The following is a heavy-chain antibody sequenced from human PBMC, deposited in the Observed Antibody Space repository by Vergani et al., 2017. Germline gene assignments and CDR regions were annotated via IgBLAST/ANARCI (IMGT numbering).Heavy chain of an antibody. J-gene: IGHJ4*02. CDR1: EGSFISNE. CDR3: ARPQRGIVGATAVDY. D-gene: IGHD1-26*01. V-gene: IGHV5-51*03. Sequence: EVMLVQSGAEVKKPGESLKISCKYSEGSFISNEIAWVRQMSGKGLQWMGNINPIDSKIAYSPSFQGQVTISADKSISTAYLQWSSLKASDTAMYYCARPQRGIVGATAVDYWGQGTLVTVSS. CDR2: INPIDSKI.